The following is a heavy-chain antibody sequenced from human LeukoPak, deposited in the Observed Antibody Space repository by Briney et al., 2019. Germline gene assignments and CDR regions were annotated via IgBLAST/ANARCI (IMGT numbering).Heavy chain of an antibody. Sequence: ASVKVSCKASGYTFTSYGISWVRQAPGQGLEWMGWISAYNGNTNYAQKLQGRVTMTTDTSTSTAYMELRSLRSDDTAVYYCARVSRGSGSYDPYYMDAWGKGTTVTVSS. CDR2: ISAYNGNT. J-gene: IGHJ6*03. CDR3: ARVSRGSGSYDPYYMDA. D-gene: IGHD3-10*01. CDR1: GYTFTSYG. V-gene: IGHV1-18*01.